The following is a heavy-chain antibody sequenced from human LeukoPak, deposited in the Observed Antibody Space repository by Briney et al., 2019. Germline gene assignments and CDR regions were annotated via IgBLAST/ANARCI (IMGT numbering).Heavy chain of an antibody. CDR3: ARGSSTTYRDWFDP. D-gene: IGHD2/OR15-2a*01. V-gene: IGHV1-2*02. Sequence: ASVMASSPASAYSSIVSYTRWVRHAPGQGREWMGWINPKDGGTNYAQKFQGRVTMTRDTSISTAYMELSRLRSDDTATYYCARGSSTTYRDWFDPWGRGTLVTVSS. CDR2: INPKDGGT. CDR1: AYSSIVSY. J-gene: IGHJ5*02.